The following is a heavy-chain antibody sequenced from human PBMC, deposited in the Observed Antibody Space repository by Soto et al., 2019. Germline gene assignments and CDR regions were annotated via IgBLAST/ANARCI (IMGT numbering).Heavy chain of an antibody. CDR1: GFTFSSYW. CDR3: ARLWGYYYGGDVDY. CDR2: INSDGSST. Sequence: GGSLRLSCAASGFTFSSYWMHWVRQAPGKGLVWVSRINSDGSSTSYADSVKGRFTISRDNAKNTLYLQMNSLRAEDTAVYYCARLWGYYYGGDVDYWGQGTLVTVSS. D-gene: IGHD3-10*01. V-gene: IGHV3-74*01. J-gene: IGHJ4*02.